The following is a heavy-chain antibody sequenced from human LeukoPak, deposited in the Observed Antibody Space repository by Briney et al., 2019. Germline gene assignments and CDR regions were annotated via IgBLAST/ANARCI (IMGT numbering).Heavy chain of an antibody. CDR1: GYTLTELS. V-gene: IGHV1-24*01. CDR2: FDPEDGET. Sequence: VASVKVSCKVSGYTLTELSMHWVRQAPGKGLEWMGGFDPEDGETIYAQKFQGRVTMTEDTSTDTAYMELSSLRSEGTAVYYCATATYSGSYQYFDYWGQGTLVTVSS. J-gene: IGHJ4*02. CDR3: ATATYSGSYQYFDY. D-gene: IGHD1-26*01.